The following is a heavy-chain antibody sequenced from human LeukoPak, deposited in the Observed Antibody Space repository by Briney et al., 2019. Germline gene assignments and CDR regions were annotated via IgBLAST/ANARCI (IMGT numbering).Heavy chain of an antibody. J-gene: IGHJ4*02. CDR1: GGSIANYY. CDR2: IYYTGST. D-gene: IGHD5-12*01. V-gene: IGHV4-59*01. Sequence: SETLSLTCTVSGGSIANYYWSWIWKPPGKELEWIGYIYYTGSTNYNPSLKSRVTISLDTSKNKFSLNLTSVNVADTAVYYCARAGGYSGYASNWGQGTLVTVSS. CDR3: ARAGGYSGYASN.